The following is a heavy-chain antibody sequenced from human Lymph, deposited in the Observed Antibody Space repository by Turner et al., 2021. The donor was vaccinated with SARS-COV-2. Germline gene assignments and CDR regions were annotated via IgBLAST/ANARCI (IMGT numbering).Heavy chain of an antibody. V-gene: IGHV1-8*01. Sequence: QVQLVQSGAEVKKPGASVKGSCMASGYTFTRYDINWVRQATGQGLEWMGWMDPNSGNTGYAQKFQGRVTMTRNTSISTAYMELSSLRSEDTAVYYCARAAQLTVWFAPWGQGTLVTVSS. CDR1: GYTFTRYD. CDR2: MDPNSGNT. D-gene: IGHD3-9*01. CDR3: ARAAQLTVWFAP. J-gene: IGHJ5*02.